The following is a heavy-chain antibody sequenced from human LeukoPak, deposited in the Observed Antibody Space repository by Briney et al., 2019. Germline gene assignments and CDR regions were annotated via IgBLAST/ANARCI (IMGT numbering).Heavy chain of an antibody. CDR1: GGSISSYY. J-gene: IGHJ5*02. D-gene: IGHD4-17*01. CDR3: ARTTTVTETKSLSGWFDP. V-gene: IGHV4-59*01. Sequence: SETLSLTCTVSGGSISSYYWSWIRQPPGKGLEWIGYIYYSGSTNYNPSLKSRVTISVDTSKNQFSLKLSSVTAADTAVYYCARTTTVTETKSLSGWFDPWGQGTLVTVSS. CDR2: IYYSGST.